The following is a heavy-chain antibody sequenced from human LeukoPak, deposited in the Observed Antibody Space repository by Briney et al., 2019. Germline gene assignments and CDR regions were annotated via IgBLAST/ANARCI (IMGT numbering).Heavy chain of an antibody. Sequence: PGGSLRPSCAASGFTFSSYAMSWVRQAPGKGLEWVSAISGSGGSTYYADSVKGRFTISRDNSKNTLYLQMNSLRAEDTAVYYCAKDLGCSSTSCYPDYWGQGTLVTVSS. CDR1: GFTFSSYA. D-gene: IGHD2-2*01. CDR3: AKDLGCSSTSCYPDY. J-gene: IGHJ4*02. CDR2: ISGSGGST. V-gene: IGHV3-23*01.